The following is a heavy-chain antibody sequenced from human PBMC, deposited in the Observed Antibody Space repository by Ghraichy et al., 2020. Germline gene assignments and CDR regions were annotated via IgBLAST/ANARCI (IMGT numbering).Heavy chain of an antibody. D-gene: IGHD7-27*01. Sequence: SETLSLTCTVSGGSISSGGYYWSWIRQHPGKGLEWIGYIYYSGSTYYNPSLKSRVTISVDTSKNQFSLKLSSVTAADTAVYYCARTPTSLGSFDYWGQGTLVTVSS. V-gene: IGHV4-31*03. CDR2: IYYSGST. CDR3: ARTPTSLGSFDY. J-gene: IGHJ4*02. CDR1: GGSISSGGYY.